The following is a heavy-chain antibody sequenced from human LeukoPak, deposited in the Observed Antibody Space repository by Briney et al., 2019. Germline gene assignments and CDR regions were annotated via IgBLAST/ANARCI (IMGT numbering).Heavy chain of an antibody. J-gene: IGHJ4*02. V-gene: IGHV4-4*07. Sequence: SETLSLTCAVSGGSISSYYWSWIRQPPGKGLEWIGRIYTSGSTNYNPSLKSRVTMTVDTTKNHLSLRLSSVTAADTAVYYCARESSGWHYDGWGQGTLVTVA. CDR3: ARESSGWHYDG. CDR2: IYTSGST. CDR1: GGSISSYY. D-gene: IGHD6-19*01.